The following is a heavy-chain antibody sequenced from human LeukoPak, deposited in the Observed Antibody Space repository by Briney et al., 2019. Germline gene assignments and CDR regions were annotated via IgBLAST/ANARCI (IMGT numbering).Heavy chain of an antibody. V-gene: IGHV3-7*01. D-gene: IGHD3-22*01. CDR3: ARDETYDYESNGYLDF. CDR1: GYSITSSSW. CDR2: IRHDGSET. Sequence: LSLTCAVSGYSITSSSWWGWIRQPPGKGLEWVANIRHDGSETYYVDSLRGRFTISRDNAKNLVYLQMSSLRAEDTAIYYCARDETYDYESNGYLDFWGQGTVVTVSS. J-gene: IGHJ4*02.